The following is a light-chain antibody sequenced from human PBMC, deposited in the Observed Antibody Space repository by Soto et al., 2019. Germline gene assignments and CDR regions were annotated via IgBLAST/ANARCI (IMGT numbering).Light chain of an antibody. CDR2: GNS. Sequence: QSVLTQPPSVSGDPGQRVTISCTGSSSIIGAGYDVHWYQQLPGTAPKLLIYGNSNRPSGVPDRFSGSKSGTSASLAITGLQAEDEADYYCQSYDSSLSGAVFGGGTQLTVL. CDR1: SSIIGAGYD. V-gene: IGLV1-40*01. CDR3: QSYDSSLSGAV. J-gene: IGLJ7*01.